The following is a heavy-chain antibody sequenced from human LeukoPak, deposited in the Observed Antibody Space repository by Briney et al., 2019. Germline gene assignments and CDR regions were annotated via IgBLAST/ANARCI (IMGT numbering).Heavy chain of an antibody. Sequence: GGSLRLSCAASGFTFSSYAMSWVRQAPGKGLEWVSAISGSGGSTYYADSVKGRFTISRDNSKNTLYLQMNSLRAKDTAVYYCAKDRSLYLGYCSGGSCYFDYWGQGTLVTVSS. V-gene: IGHV3-23*01. CDR3: AKDRSLYLGYCSGGSCYFDY. D-gene: IGHD2-15*01. CDR1: GFTFSSYA. CDR2: ISGSGGST. J-gene: IGHJ4*02.